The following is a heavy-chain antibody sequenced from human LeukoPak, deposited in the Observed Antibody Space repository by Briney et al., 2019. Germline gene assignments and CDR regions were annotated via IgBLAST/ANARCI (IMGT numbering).Heavy chain of an antibody. CDR1: GGSISSYY. V-gene: IGHV4-59*01. D-gene: IGHD6-19*01. J-gene: IGHJ4*02. Sequence: SETLSLTCTVSGGSISSYYWSWIRQPPGKGLEWIGYIYYSGSTNYNPSLKSRVTISVDTSKNQFSLKLSSVTPADTAVYYCARSYNSGFHYFDYWGQGTLVTVSS. CDR2: IYYSGST. CDR3: ARSYNSGFHYFDY.